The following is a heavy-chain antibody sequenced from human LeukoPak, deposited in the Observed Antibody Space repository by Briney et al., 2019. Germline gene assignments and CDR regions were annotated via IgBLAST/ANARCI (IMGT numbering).Heavy chain of an antibody. CDR2: MNRDGSEV. D-gene: IGHD3-3*01. CDR3: ARGIDEWLYLNY. J-gene: IGHJ4*02. V-gene: IGHV3-7*04. Sequence: GGSLRLSCAASGFPFAPFWMTWVRQAPGKGPEFVATMNRDGSEVAYGNSVRGRFTISRDNAKNSLYLQMYSLRAEDTAVYYCARGIDEWLYLNYRGQGALVTVSS. CDR1: GFPFAPFW.